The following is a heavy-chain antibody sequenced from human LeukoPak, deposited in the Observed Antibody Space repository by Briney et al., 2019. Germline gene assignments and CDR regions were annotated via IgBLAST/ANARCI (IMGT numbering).Heavy chain of an antibody. Sequence: GGSLRLSCAASGFTFSSYAMSLVRQAPGKGLEWVSAISGSGGSTHYADSVKGRFTISRDNSKNTLYLQMNSLRAEDTAVYYCAKPPNNYCSSTSCHYYFDYWGQGTLVTVSS. V-gene: IGHV3-23*01. D-gene: IGHD2-2*01. J-gene: IGHJ4*02. CDR3: AKPPNNYCSSTSCHYYFDY. CDR1: GFTFSSYA. CDR2: ISGSGGST.